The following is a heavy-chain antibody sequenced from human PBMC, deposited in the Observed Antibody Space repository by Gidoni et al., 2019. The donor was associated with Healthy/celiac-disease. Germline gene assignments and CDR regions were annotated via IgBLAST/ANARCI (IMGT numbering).Heavy chain of an antibody. CDR2: SGTAVDT. CDR3: ARGVWYGGSYYFDY. Sequence: EVQLVESGGGLVQPGGSLRLSCSASGFPFSSYDMHWVRQATGKGLEWVSASGTAVDTYDPGSVKGRFTISRENAKNYLYLQMKSLRAGDTAVYYCARGVWYGGSYYFDYWGQGTLVTVSS. CDR1: GFPFSSYD. D-gene: IGHD2-8*01. J-gene: IGHJ4*02. V-gene: IGHV3-13*01.